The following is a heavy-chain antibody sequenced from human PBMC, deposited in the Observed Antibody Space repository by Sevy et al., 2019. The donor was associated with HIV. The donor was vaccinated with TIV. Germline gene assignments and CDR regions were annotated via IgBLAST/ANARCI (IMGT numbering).Heavy chain of an antibody. D-gene: IGHD3-3*01. V-gene: IGHV3-30*18. CDR3: AKDIRFRFLEWFYDY. CDR1: GFTFSSYG. J-gene: IGHJ4*01. Sequence: GGSLRLSCAASGFTFSSYGMHWVRQAPGKGLEWVAVISYDGSNKYYADSVKGRFTISRDNSKNTLYLQMNSLRAEDTAVYYCAKDIRFRFLEWFYDYWGHGTLVTVSS. CDR2: ISYDGSNK.